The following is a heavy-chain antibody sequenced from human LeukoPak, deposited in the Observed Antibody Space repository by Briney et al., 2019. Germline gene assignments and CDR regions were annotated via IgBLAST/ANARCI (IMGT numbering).Heavy chain of an antibody. D-gene: IGHD2-15*01. CDR3: ARDCSGGSCYGAFDI. V-gene: IGHV4-30-4*01. CDR1: GGSVSSGSYY. J-gene: IGHJ3*02. Sequence: SETLSLTCTVSGGSVSSGSYYWSWIRQPPGKGLEWIGYIYDSGSTYYNPSLKSRITISVDTSENRFSLKLSSATATDTAVYYCARDCSGGSCYGAFDIWGQGTMVTVSS. CDR2: IYDSGST.